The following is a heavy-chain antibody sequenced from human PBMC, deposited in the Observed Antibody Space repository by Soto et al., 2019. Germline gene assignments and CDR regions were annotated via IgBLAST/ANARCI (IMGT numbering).Heavy chain of an antibody. CDR3: ARHNAVTPGFDY. Sequence: PSETLSLTCAVSGGSISTTSLYWSWVRQPPGKGLQWLGTVFHTGSTYYNPSLRSRVATSVDTSKNHFSLELTSVTASDTAVYYCARHNAVTPGFDYWGQGILVTVSS. V-gene: IGHV4-39*01. CDR2: VFHTGST. D-gene: IGHD2-8*01. CDR1: GGSISTTSLY. J-gene: IGHJ4*02.